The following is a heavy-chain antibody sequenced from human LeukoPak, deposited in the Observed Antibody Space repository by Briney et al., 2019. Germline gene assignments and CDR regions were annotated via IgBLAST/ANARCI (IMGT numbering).Heavy chain of an antibody. CDR3: AREPLDY. Sequence: GGSLRLSCAASEFTFSSYSMNWVRQAPGKGLEWVSYITNSGNSKSYADSVKGRFTISRDNAKNSLFLQMNSLRDEDTAVYYCAREPLDYWGQGTLVTVSS. J-gene: IGHJ4*02. CDR1: EFTFSSYS. V-gene: IGHV3-48*02. CDR2: ITNSGNSK.